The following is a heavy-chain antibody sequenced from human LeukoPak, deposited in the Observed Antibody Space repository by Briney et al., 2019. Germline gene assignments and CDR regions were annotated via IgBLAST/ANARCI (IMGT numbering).Heavy chain of an antibody. D-gene: IGHD3-10*01. CDR3: ARSYYYGSGSYFYMDV. J-gene: IGHJ6*03. CDR1: GYTFTGYD. Sequence: ASVKVSCKASGYTFTGYDINWVRQATGQGLEWMGWMNPNSGNTGYAQKFQGRVTMTRSTSISTAYMELSSLRSEDTAVYYCARSYYYGSGSYFYMDVWGKGTTVTVSS. CDR2: MNPNSGNT. V-gene: IGHV1-8*01.